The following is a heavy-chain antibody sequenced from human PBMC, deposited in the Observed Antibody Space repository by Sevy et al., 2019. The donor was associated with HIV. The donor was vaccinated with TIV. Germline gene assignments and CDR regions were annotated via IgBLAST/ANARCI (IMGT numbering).Heavy chain of an antibody. CDR2: INHSGST. CDR1: GGSFSGYY. D-gene: IGHD2-2*01. Sequence: ASETLSLTCAVYGGSFSGYYWSWIRQPPGKGPEWIGEINHSGSTNYNPSLKSRVTISVDTSKNQFSLKLSSVTAADTAVYYCARHCSSTSCSHAFDIWGQGTMVTVSS. J-gene: IGHJ3*02. CDR3: ARHCSSTSCSHAFDI. V-gene: IGHV4-34*01.